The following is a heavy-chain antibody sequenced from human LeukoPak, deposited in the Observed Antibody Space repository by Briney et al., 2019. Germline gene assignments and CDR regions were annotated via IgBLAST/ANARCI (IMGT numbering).Heavy chain of an antibody. CDR1: GGSISSYY. CDR3: KGSSFDNDYYYYMDV. D-gene: IGHD6-6*01. V-gene: IGHV4-59*01. CDR2: IYYSGST. Sequence: SETLSLTCTVSGGSISSYYWSWIRQPPGKGLEWIGYIYYSGSTNYNPSLKSRVTISVDTSKNQFSLKLSSVTAADTAVYYCKGSSFDNDYYYYMDVWGKGTTVTVSS. J-gene: IGHJ6*03.